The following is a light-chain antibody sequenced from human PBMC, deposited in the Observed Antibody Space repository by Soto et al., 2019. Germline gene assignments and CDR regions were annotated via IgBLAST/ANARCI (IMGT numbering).Light chain of an antibody. Sequence: EIVVTQSPDTLSVSPGERATLSCRASQSVSTNVAWYQQKPGQAPRLLIYGPSTRASGVPARFSGSGSGRQFTLTLSSLQSEDSAVYFCHQYDDWPPAFGQGTKVEIK. CDR1: QSVSTN. V-gene: IGKV3-15*01. CDR2: GPS. J-gene: IGKJ1*01. CDR3: HQYDDWPPA.